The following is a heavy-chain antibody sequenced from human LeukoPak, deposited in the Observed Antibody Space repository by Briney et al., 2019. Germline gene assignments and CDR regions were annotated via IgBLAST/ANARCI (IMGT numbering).Heavy chain of an antibody. D-gene: IGHD2-15*01. CDR2: ISSSSSYI. Sequence: GGSLRLSCAASGLTFSSYSMNWVRQAPGKGLEWVSSISSSSSYIYYADSVKGRFTISRDNAKNSLYLQMNSLRAEDTAVYYCAREFCSGGSCRAAFDIWGQGTMVTVSS. CDR1: GLTFSSYS. V-gene: IGHV3-21*01. CDR3: AREFCSGGSCRAAFDI. J-gene: IGHJ3*02.